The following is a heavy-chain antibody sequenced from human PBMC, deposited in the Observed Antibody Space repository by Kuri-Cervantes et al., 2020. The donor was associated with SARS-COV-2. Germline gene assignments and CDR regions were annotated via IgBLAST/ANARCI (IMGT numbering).Heavy chain of an antibody. Sequence: GSLRLSCTVSGGSISSGGYYWGWIRQPPGKGLEFIGTIYYDGRTYYNTSLKSRVTISVDTSKNQFSLKLSSVTAADTAVYYCARYDYWGQGTLVTVSS. CDR3: ARYDY. CDR1: GGSISSGGYY. J-gene: IGHJ4*02. CDR2: IYYDGRT. V-gene: IGHV4-39*01.